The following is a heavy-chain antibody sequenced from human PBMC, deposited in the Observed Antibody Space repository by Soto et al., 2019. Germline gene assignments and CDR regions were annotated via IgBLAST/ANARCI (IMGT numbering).Heavy chain of an antibody. J-gene: IGHJ4*02. CDR1: GFTFSSYA. V-gene: IGHV3-23*01. CDR3: AKDGESMVRAHSDDY. Sequence: EVQLLESGGGLVQPGGSLRLSCAASGFTFSSYAMSWVRQAPGKGLEWVSAISGSGGSTYYADSVKGRFTISIDNSKNTLYLQMNSLRAEDTAVYYCAKDGESMVRAHSDDYWGQGTLVTVSS. D-gene: IGHD3-10*01. CDR2: ISGSGGST.